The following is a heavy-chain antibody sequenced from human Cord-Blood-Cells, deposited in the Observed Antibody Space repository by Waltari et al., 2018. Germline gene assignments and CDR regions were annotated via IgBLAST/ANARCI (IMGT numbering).Heavy chain of an antibody. J-gene: IGHJ2*01. Sequence: QVTLKESGPVLVKPTETLTLTCTVSGFSLSNARMGVSWIRQPPGKALEWLAHIFSNDEKSYSTSLKSRLTISKDTSKSQVVLTRTNMDPVDTATYHCARIPHAVRRDWYFDLWGRGTLVTVSS. V-gene: IGHV2-26*01. CDR1: GFSLSNARMG. CDR3: ARIPHAVRRDWYFDL. CDR2: IFSNDEK.